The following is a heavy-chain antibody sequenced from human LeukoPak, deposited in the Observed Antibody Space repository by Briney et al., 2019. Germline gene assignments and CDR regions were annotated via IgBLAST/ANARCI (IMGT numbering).Heavy chain of an antibody. V-gene: IGHV1-24*01. CDR1: GYTLTELS. J-gene: IGHJ2*01. Sequence: ASVKVSCKVSGYTLTELSMHWVRQAPGKGLEWMGGSDPEDGETIYAQKFQGRVTMTEDTSTDTAYMELSSLRSEDTAVYYCATDGGDGYNSHWYFDLWGRGTLVTVSS. D-gene: IGHD5-24*01. CDR2: SDPEDGET. CDR3: ATDGGDGYNSHWYFDL.